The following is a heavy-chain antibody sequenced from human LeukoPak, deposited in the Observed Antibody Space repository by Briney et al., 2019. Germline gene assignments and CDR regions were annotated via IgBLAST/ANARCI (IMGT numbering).Heavy chain of an antibody. CDR3: AKVAWQWLVEVSEYFDY. CDR1: GFTFSSYA. CDR2: ISGSGGST. V-gene: IGHV3-23*01. Sequence: GGSLRLSCAASGFTFSSYAMSWVRQAPGKGLEWVSAISGSGGSTYYADSVKGRFTISRDNSKNTLYLQMNSLRAEDTAVYYCAKVAWQWLVEVSEYFDYWGQGTLVTVSS. D-gene: IGHD6-19*01. J-gene: IGHJ4*02.